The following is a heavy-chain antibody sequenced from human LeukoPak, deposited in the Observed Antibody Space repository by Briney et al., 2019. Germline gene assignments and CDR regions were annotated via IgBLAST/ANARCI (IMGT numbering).Heavy chain of an antibody. V-gene: IGHV3-7*03. D-gene: IGHD3-9*01. CDR3: ARVRHVLRYFDWLLSNWYFDL. Sequence: GGSLRLSSAPSLYTSSSYRMCCVRDAPGEGGGRGSNIKQDRGEKYSVDSVKGRFTISRDNAKNSLYLQMNSLRAEDTAVYYCARVRHVLRYFDWLLSNWYFDLWGRGTLVTVSS. CDR2: IKQDRGEK. CDR1: LYTSSSYR. J-gene: IGHJ2*01.